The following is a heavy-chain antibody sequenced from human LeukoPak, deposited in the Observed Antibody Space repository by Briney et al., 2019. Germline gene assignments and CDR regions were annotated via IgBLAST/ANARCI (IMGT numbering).Heavy chain of an antibody. CDR1: GYTFTGYY. CDR3: ARSDGYNHPFDY. J-gene: IGHJ4*02. CDR2: INPNSGGT. D-gene: IGHD5-24*01. Sequence: ASVKVSCKASGYTFTGYYMHWVRQAPGQGLEWMGWINPNSGGTNYAQKFQGRVTMTRDTSTSTAYMELSRLRSDDTAVYYCARSDGYNHPFDYWGQGTLVTVSS. V-gene: IGHV1-2*02.